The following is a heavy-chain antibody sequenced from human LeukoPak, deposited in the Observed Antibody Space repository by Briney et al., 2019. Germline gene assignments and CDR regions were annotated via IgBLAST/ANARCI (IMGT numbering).Heavy chain of an antibody. Sequence: GGSLRLSCAASGFTFSSYAMSWVRQAPGKELEWVSAISGSGGSTYYADSEKGRFTISRDNSKNTLYLQMNSLRAEDTAVYYCASRLRYFDWLVPYYFDYWGQGTLVTVSS. CDR2: ISGSGGST. CDR3: ASRLRYFDWLVPYYFDY. J-gene: IGHJ4*02. D-gene: IGHD3-9*01. V-gene: IGHV3-23*01. CDR1: GFTFSSYA.